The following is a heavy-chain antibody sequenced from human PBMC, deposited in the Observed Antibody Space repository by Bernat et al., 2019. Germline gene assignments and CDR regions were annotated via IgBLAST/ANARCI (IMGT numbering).Heavy chain of an antibody. Sequence: EVQLVESGGGLVQPGGSLRLSCAASGFTFSSYWMSWVRQAPGKGLEWVANIKQDGSEKYYVDSVKGRFTISRDNAKNSLYLEMNSLRAEDTAVYYCASYGSSWNYFDYWGQGTLVTVSS. CDR1: GFTFSSYW. J-gene: IGHJ4*02. CDR3: ASYGSSWNYFDY. V-gene: IGHV3-7*01. D-gene: IGHD6-13*01. CDR2: IKQDGSEK.